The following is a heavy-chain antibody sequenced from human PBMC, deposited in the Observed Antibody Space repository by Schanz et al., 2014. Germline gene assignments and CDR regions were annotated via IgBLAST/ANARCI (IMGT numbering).Heavy chain of an antibody. CDR3: ASSGAGYSSSWDFDY. Sequence: QVQLVQSGPEVKKPGSSVKVSCQAFGDTFSKYNIMWVRQVPGQGLEWLGRIMPLRGIANYAQKFQGRVTITADRSTSTAYMDVSSLRSEDTAVYYCASSGAGYSSSWDFDYWGQGTLVTVSS. CDR1: GDTFSKYN. J-gene: IGHJ4*02. CDR2: IMPLRGIA. V-gene: IGHV1-69*02. D-gene: IGHD6-13*01.